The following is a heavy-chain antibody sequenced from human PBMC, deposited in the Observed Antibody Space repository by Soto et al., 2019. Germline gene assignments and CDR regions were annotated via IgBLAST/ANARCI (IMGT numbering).Heavy chain of an antibody. CDR1: GFTFTSSA. V-gene: IGHV1-58*01. J-gene: IGHJ6*02. CDR3: AADLGRYSKYYYGMDV. Sequence: AASVKVSCKASGFTFTSSAVQWVRQARGQRLEWIGWIVVGSGNTNYAQKFQERVTITRDMSTSTAYMELSSLRSEDTAVYYCAADLGRYSKYYYGMDVWGQGTTVTVSS. CDR2: IVVGSGNT. D-gene: IGHD1-26*01.